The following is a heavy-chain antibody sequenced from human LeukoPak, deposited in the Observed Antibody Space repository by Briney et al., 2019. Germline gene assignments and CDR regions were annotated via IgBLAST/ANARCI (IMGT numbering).Heavy chain of an antibody. J-gene: IGHJ4*02. CDR3: ARGVGALGY. Sequence: PSETLSLTCSVSGGSITNYYWSWIRQPPGRGLEWIGYIYYRGNTYYNASLKSRVTIPVDTSQNEVSLNLTSVTAADTAVYYCARGVGALGYWGQGTLVTVSS. CDR2: IYYRGNT. V-gene: IGHV4-59*01. CDR1: GGSITNYY. D-gene: IGHD3-16*01.